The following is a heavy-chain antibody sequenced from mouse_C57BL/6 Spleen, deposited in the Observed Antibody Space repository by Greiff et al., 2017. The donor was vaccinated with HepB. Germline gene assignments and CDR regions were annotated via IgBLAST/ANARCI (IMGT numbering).Heavy chain of an antibody. Sequence: EVMLVESGEGLVKPGGSLKLSCAASGFTFSSYAMSWVRQTPEKRLEWVAYISSGGDYIYYADTVKGRFTISRDNARNTLYLQMSSLKSEDTAMYYCTRDGSYYYAMDYWGQGTSVTVSS. D-gene: IGHD2-3*01. CDR2: ISSGGDYI. J-gene: IGHJ4*01. V-gene: IGHV5-9-1*02. CDR3: TRDGSYYYAMDY. CDR1: GFTFSSYA.